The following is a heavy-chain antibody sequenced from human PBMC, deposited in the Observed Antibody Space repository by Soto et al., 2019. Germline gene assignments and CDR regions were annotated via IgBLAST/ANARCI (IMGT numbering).Heavy chain of an antibody. CDR2: INAGNGNT. J-gene: IGHJ6*02. V-gene: IGHV1-3*01. D-gene: IGHD6-13*01. CDR3: AREGSSWTLGYYYGMDV. Sequence: GASVKVSCKASGYTFTSYAMHWVRQAPGQRLEWMGWINAGNGNTKYSQKFQGRVTITRDTSASTAYMELSSLRSEDTAVYYCAREGSSWTLGYYYGMDVWGQGTTVTVSS. CDR1: GYTFTSYA.